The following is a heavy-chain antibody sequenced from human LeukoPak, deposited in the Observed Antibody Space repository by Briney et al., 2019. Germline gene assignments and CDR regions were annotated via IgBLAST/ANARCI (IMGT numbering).Heavy chain of an antibody. CDR3: AKAKGYYDSSGYYY. D-gene: IGHD3-22*01. CDR1: GFTFSSYA. Sequence: PGGSLRLSCAASGFTFSSYAMSWVRQAPGKGLEWVSAISGSGGSTYYADSAKGRFTISRDNSKNTLYLQMNSLRAEDTAVYYCAKAKGYYDSSGYYYWGQGTLVTVSS. CDR2: ISGSGGST. J-gene: IGHJ4*02. V-gene: IGHV3-23*01.